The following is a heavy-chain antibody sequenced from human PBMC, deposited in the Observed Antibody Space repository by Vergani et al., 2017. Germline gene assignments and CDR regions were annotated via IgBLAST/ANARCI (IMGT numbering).Heavy chain of an antibody. Sequence: EVQLLESGGGLVQPGGSLRLSCAASGFTFSSYAMSWVRQAPGKGLEWVSAISGSGGSTYYADSVKGRFTISRDNSKNKLYLQMNSLRAEDTAVYYCAKDGGYVVVPAAQSWYFDNWGQGTLVTVSS. D-gene: IGHD2-2*01. CDR3: AKDGGYVVVPAAQSWYFDN. J-gene: IGHJ4*02. V-gene: IGHV3-23*01. CDR2: ISGSGGST. CDR1: GFTFSSYA.